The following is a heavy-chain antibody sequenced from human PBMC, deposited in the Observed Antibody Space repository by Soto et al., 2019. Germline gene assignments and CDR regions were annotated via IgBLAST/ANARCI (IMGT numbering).Heavy chain of an antibody. Sequence: ASVKVSCKASGYTFTSYGISWVRQAPGQGLEWMGWISAYNGNTNYAQKLQGRVTMTTDTSTSTAYMELRSLRSDDTSVYYCARAIDYDILTGYYPTANYYYYMDVWGKGTTVTVSS. V-gene: IGHV1-18*01. CDR1: GYTFTSYG. D-gene: IGHD3-9*01. CDR3: ARAIDYDILTGYYPTANYYYYMDV. J-gene: IGHJ6*03. CDR2: ISAYNGNT.